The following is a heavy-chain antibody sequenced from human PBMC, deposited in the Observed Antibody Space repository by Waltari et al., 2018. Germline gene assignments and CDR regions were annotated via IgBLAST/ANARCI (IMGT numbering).Heavy chain of an antibody. V-gene: IGHV3-49*04. D-gene: IGHD3-3*01. Sequence: EVQLVESGGGLVQPGRSLRLSCTASGFTFGDYAMSWVRQAPGKGLEWVGFIRSKAYGGTTEDAASVKGRFTISRDDSKSIAYLQMNSLKTEDTAVYYCTSVYYDFWSGYRRGFDYWGQGTLVTVSS. J-gene: IGHJ4*02. CDR2: IRSKAYGGTT. CDR3: TSVYYDFWSGYRRGFDY. CDR1: GFTFGDYA.